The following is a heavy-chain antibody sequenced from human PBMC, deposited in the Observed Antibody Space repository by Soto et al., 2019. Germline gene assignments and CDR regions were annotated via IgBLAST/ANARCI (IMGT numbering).Heavy chain of an antibody. CDR2: ISGSGGST. CDR1: GFTFSSYA. CDR3: AKRPAGDFWSGYYLSWFDP. V-gene: IGHV3-23*01. Sequence: EVQLLESGGGLVQPGGSLRLSCAASGFTFSSYAMSWVRQAPGKGLEWVSAISGSGGSTYYADSEQGRFTISRDNSKNPLYLQMGSLRAEDTAVYYCAKRPAGDFWSGYYLSWFDPWGQGTLVTVSS. J-gene: IGHJ5*02. D-gene: IGHD3-3*01.